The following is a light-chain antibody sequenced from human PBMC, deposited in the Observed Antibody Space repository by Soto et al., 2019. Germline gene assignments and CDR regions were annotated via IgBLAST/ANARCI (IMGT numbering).Light chain of an antibody. CDR3: QQYNVWWT. V-gene: IGKV3-15*01. CDR2: NAS. CDR1: QSVGSS. J-gene: IGKJ1*01. Sequence: EIMMTQSPATLSVSPGERATLSCRASQSVGSSLAWYQQRPGQTPRLLIFNASTRASGITTRFSGSGSGADFSLAIRSLQSEDFAVYYCQQYNVWWTFGQGTKV.